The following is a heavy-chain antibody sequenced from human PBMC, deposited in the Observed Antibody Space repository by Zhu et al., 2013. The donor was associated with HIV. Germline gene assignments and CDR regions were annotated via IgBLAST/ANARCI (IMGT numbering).Heavy chain of an antibody. CDR1: GFTFDDYA. CDR2: ISWNSGSI. D-gene: IGHD6-13*01. Sequence: VQLVESGGGVVQPGRSLRLSCAASGFTFDDYAMHWVRQAPGKGLEWVSGISWNSGSIGYADSVKGRFTISRDNAKNSLYLQMNSLRAEDTALYYCAKALSSSWYAITSYYFDYWGQGTLVTVSS. CDR3: AKALSSSWYAITSYYFDY. V-gene: IGHV3-9*01. J-gene: IGHJ4*02.